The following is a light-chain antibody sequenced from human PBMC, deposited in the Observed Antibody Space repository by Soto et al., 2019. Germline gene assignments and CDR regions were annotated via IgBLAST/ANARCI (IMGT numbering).Light chain of an antibody. Sequence: QSALTQPASVSESPGQSITVSCTGTSSDVGGYNYVSWYQQHPGKAPKLVIYEVSDRPSGVSNRFSASKSGNTASLTISGLQAEDEADYYCSSFTTSNTWVFGGGTKVTVL. CDR3: SSFTTSNTWV. V-gene: IGLV2-14*01. CDR2: EVS. J-gene: IGLJ3*02. CDR1: SSDVGGYNY.